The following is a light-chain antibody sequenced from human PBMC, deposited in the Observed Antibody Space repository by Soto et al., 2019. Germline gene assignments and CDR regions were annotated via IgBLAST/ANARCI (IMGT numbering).Light chain of an antibody. CDR2: AAS. V-gene: IGKV1-27*01. CDR1: QGISNY. CDR3: QKYNNAQLT. Sequence: DIQMTQSPSSLSASVGDRVTITWRASQGISNYVAWYQQKPGKVPKLLIYAASTLQSGVPSRFSGSGSGTDFTLTISSLQPEDVATYYCQKYNNAQLTFGGRTMVEIK. J-gene: IGKJ4*01.